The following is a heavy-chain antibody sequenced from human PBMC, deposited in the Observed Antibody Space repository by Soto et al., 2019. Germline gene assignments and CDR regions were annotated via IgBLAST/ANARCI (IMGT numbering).Heavy chain of an antibody. Sequence: PGGSLRLSCAASGFTFNSYEMDWVRQAPGKGLEWVAYISSGGTIYYTEYVKGRFTITSDNTDNSLHLQINSMRAEDKAVYYRWKDKSVMYSGYYAFDVWGRGTMVTVSS. CDR3: WKDKSVMYSGYYAFDV. V-gene: IGHV3-48*03. J-gene: IGHJ3*01. D-gene: IGHD5-12*01. CDR1: GFTFNSYE. CDR2: ISSGGTI.